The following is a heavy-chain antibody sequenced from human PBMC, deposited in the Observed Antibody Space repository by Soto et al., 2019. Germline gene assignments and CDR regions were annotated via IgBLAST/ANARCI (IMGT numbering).Heavy chain of an antibody. CDR2: INVRGGST. J-gene: IGHJ4*02. Sequence: EVHLSESGGGLVQTGGSLRLSCVASGFTFSSYAMSWVRQAPGKGLEWVSSINVRGGSTNYADSVKGRFTISRDDSESMVFLQMDSLRADDTAVYYCAKNYYFDNWGQGTLIIVSS. V-gene: IGHV3-23*01. CDR1: GFTFSSYA. CDR3: AKNYYFDN.